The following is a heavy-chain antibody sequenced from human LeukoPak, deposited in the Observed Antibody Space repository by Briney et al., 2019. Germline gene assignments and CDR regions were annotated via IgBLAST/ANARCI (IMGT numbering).Heavy chain of an antibody. D-gene: IGHD2-2*02. CDR2: IYYSGST. Sequence: PSETLSLTCTVSGGSISSSSYYWGWIRQPPGKGLEWIGSIYYSGSTYYNPSLKSRVTISVDTSKNQFSLKLSSVTAADTAVYYCARRDGIGGVIPSAIVDWGQGTLVTVSS. CDR1: GGSISSSSYY. V-gene: IGHV4-39*07. J-gene: IGHJ4*02. CDR3: ARRDGIGGVIPSAIVD.